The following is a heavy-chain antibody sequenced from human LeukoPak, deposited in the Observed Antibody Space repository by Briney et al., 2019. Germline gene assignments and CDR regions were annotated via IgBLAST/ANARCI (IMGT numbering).Heavy chain of an antibody. CDR3: AKLLNDYGDYYFDY. D-gene: IGHD4-17*01. Sequence: GGSLRLSCAASGFTFSSYSMNWVRQAPGKGLEWVSSISSSSSYIYYADSVKGRFTISRDNSKNTLYLQMNNLRAEDTAVYYCAKLLNDYGDYYFDYWGQGTLVTVSS. CDR2: ISSSSSYI. V-gene: IGHV3-21*04. J-gene: IGHJ4*02. CDR1: GFTFSSYS.